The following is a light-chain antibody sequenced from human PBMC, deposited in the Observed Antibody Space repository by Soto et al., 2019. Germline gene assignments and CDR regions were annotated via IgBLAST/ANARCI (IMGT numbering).Light chain of an antibody. J-gene: IGKJ1*01. CDR1: QSVSSD. V-gene: IGKV3-15*01. Sequence: EIVMTQSPATLSVSPGERATLSCSASQSVSSDLAWYHQKPGQAPRLLIYGASTRATGVPARFSGSGSGTEFTLTISSLQSEDFAVYHCQQYHNWPSWTFGQGTKVDIK. CDR3: QQYHNWPSWT. CDR2: GAS.